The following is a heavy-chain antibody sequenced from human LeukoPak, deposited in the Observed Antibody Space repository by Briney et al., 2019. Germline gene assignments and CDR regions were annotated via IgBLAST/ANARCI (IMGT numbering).Heavy chain of an antibody. J-gene: IGHJ4*02. V-gene: IGHV3-74*03. CDR3: ARSKRGSDYPIDY. CDR2: INSDGSST. CDR1: GFSFSSSD. D-gene: IGHD3-16*01. Sequence: GGSLRLSCVASGFSFSSSDMNWVRQAPGKGLVWVSRINSDGSSTTYADSVKGRFTISRDNAKNTLYLQMNSLRAEDTAVYYCARSKRGSDYPIDYWGQGTLVTVSS.